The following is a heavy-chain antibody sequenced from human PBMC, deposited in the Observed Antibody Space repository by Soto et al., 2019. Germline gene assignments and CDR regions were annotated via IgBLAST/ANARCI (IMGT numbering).Heavy chain of an antibody. V-gene: IGHV4-39*01. J-gene: IGHJ6*02. CDR2: IYYSGST. D-gene: IGHD2-15*01. Sequence: SETLSLTCTFSCGSISSSSYYWGWIRQPPGKGLEWIGSIYYSGSTYYNPSLKSRVTISVDTSKNQFSLKLSSVTAADTAVYYCARRSLGYCSGGSCFQGDYYYGMDVWGQGTTVTVSS. CDR3: ARRSLGYCSGGSCFQGDYYYGMDV. CDR1: CGSISSSSYY.